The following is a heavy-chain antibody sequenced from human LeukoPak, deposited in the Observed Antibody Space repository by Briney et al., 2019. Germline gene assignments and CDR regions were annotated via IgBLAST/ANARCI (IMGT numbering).Heavy chain of an antibody. CDR1: GFTVSSNY. CDR3: ARRFDL. J-gene: IGHJ4*02. Sequence: GGSLRPSCAASGFTVSSNYMSWVRQAPGKGLEWVSKISSSRGTMYYADSVKGRFTMSTDNAKSSLFLQMDSLRAEDTAIYYCARRFDLWGQGTLVTVSS. V-gene: IGHV3-48*03. CDR2: ISSSRGTM.